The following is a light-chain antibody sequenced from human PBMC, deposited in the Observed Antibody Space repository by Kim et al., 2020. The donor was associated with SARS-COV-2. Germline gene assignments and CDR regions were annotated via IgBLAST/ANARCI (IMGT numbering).Light chain of an antibody. CDR1: SLRSYY. Sequence: VALGQPVRITCQGDSLRSYYATWYQQKPGQAPILVIYGKNNRPSGIPDRFSGSGSGNTASLTITGTQAGDEADYYCNTRDSNDNVVFGGGTQLTVL. CDR3: NTRDSNDNVV. V-gene: IGLV3-19*01. CDR2: GKN. J-gene: IGLJ2*01.